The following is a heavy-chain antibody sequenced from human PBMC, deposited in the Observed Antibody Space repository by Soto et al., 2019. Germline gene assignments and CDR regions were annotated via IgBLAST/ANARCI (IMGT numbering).Heavy chain of an antibody. D-gene: IGHD3-3*01. V-gene: IGHV1-69*01. Sequence: QVQLVQSGAEGKKPGSSVKVSCKASGGTFSSYAISWVRQAPGQGLEWMGGIIPIFGTANYAQKFQGRVTITADESTITAYVELSSLRSEDTAVYYCASGTRYDFWSGYYYYYYGMDVWGQGTTVTVSS. CDR2: IIPIFGTA. CDR1: GGTFSSYA. J-gene: IGHJ6*02. CDR3: ASGTRYDFWSGYYYYYYGMDV.